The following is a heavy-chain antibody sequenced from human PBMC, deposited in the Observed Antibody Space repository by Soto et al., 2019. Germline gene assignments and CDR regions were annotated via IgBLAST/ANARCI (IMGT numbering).Heavy chain of an antibody. Sequence: QVQLVESGGSVVQPGRSLRLSCAASGFTFSSYGMHWVRQAPGKGLEWVAVIWYDASIKYYADSVKGRFTISRDNSKNALYLPMYSLTAEDTAVYYCARDLDPHYGGMDVWGQGTTVTVSS. CDR2: IWYDASIK. V-gene: IGHV3-33*01. D-gene: IGHD3-10*01. CDR3: ARDLDPHYGGMDV. J-gene: IGHJ6*02. CDR1: GFTFSSYG.